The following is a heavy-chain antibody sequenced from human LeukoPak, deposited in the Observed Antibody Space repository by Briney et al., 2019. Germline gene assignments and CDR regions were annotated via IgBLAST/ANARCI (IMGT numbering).Heavy chain of an antibody. D-gene: IGHD2-15*01. CDR1: GFTFSSYG. J-gene: IGHJ6*02. CDR3: AKPHNQPKCCSGGSCYYYYYGMDV. V-gene: IGHV3-30*18. CDR2: ISYDGSNK. Sequence: GRSLRLSCAASGFTFSSYGMHWVRQAPGKGLEWVAVISYDGSNKYYADSVKGRFTISRDNSKNTLYLQMNSLRAEDTAVYYCAKPHNQPKCCSGGSCYYYYYGMDVWGQGTTVTVSS.